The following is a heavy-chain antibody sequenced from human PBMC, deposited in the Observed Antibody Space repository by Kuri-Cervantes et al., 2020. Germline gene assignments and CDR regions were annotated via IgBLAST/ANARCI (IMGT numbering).Heavy chain of an antibody. D-gene: IGHD5-18*01. Sequence: ASVKVSCKASGYTFTGYYMHWVRQAPGQGLEWMGWINPNSGGTNYAQKFQGRVTMTRDTSISTAYMELSRLRSDDTAVYYCARAGGYLRPGWFDPWGQGTLVTVSS. CDR2: INPNSGGT. V-gene: IGHV1-2*02. J-gene: IGHJ5*02. CDR3: ARAGGYLRPGWFDP. CDR1: GYTFTGYY.